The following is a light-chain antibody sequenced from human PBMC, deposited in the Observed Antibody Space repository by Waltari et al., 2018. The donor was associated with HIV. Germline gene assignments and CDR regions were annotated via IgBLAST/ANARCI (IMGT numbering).Light chain of an antibody. Sequence: QSALTQPRSVSGSPGQSVPISCTGPSSDVGAYYYVSWYQQHPGKATKLMIHDVNKRPSGVPDRFSGSKSGNTASLTISGLQADDEADYYCSSYIGAYTWVFGGGAKLTVL. CDR3: SSYIGAYTWV. V-gene: IGLV2-11*01. CDR1: SSDVGAYYY. CDR2: DVN. J-gene: IGLJ3*02.